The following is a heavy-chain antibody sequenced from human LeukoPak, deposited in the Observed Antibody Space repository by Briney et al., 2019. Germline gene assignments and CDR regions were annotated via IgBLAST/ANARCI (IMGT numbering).Heavy chain of an antibody. J-gene: IGHJ6*03. Sequence: ASVKVSCKASGYRLTGYHIHWVRQAPGQGLEWMGWINPHTGATNYAQKFQGRVTMTRDTSVSTDSMELNRLKSDDTAVYYCARDGFRVTTTFTYYNYYYMDVWGEGTTVTVSS. CDR2: INPHTGAT. CDR1: GYRLTGYH. CDR3: ARDGFRVTTTFTYYNYYYMDV. V-gene: IGHV1-2*02. D-gene: IGHD3-10*01.